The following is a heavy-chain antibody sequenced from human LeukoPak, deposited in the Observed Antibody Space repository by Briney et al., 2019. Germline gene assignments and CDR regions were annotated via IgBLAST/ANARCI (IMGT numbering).Heavy chain of an antibody. CDR2: FDPEDGET. V-gene: IGHV1-24*01. Sequence: GASVKVSCKVSGYTLTELSMHWVRQAPGKGLEWMGGFDPEDGETIYAQKFQGRVTMTEDTSTDTAYMELSSLRSEDTAVYYCATRGPRDFWSGYHFDYWGQGTLVTVSS. J-gene: IGHJ4*02. CDR3: ATRGPRDFWSGYHFDY. CDR1: GYTLTELS. D-gene: IGHD3-3*01.